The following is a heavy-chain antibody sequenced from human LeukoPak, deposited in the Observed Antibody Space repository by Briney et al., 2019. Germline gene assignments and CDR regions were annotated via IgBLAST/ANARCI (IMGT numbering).Heavy chain of an antibody. D-gene: IGHD2-8*01. V-gene: IGHV3-7*01. Sequence: GGSLRLSCAASGFTFSSSWMAWVRQAPGKVLEWVANIKHDGSTKHSVDSVTGRFTISRDNAKNSLYLQMNSLRAEDTAVYYCARDTDGNLDHWGQGTLVTVSS. CDR1: GFTFSSSW. CDR3: ARDTDGNLDH. CDR2: IKHDGSTK. J-gene: IGHJ4*02.